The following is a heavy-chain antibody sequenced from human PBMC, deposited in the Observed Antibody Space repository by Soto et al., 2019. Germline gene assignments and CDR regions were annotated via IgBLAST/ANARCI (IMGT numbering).Heavy chain of an antibody. J-gene: IGHJ4*02. V-gene: IGHV1-46*01. CDR2: INPTRGST. Sequence: ASVKVSCKASGYTFTGHYMHWVRQAPGQGLEWMGIINPTRGSTNYAQKLQGRVTMTRDTSTSTVYMELSSLRFEDTAVYYCARGYYYDNSGLHFDYWGQGTLVTVSS. D-gene: IGHD3-22*01. CDR1: GYTFTGHY. CDR3: ARGYYYDNSGLHFDY.